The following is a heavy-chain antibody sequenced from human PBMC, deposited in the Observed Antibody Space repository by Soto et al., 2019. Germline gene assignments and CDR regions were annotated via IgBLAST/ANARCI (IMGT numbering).Heavy chain of an antibody. CDR3: ARQSGSGSYYIYYYYGMDV. V-gene: IGHV4-31*03. D-gene: IGHD3-10*01. CDR2: IYYSGST. Sequence: SETLSLTCTVSGGSISSGGYYWSWIRQHPGKGLEWIGYIYYSGSTYYNPSLKSRVTISVDTSKNQFSLKLTSVTAADTAVYYCARQSGSGSYYIYYYYGMDVWGQGTTVTVSS. J-gene: IGHJ6*02. CDR1: GGSISSGGYY.